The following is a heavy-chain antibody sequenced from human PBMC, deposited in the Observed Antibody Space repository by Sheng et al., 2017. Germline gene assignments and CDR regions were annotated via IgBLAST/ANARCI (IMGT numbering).Heavy chain of an antibody. V-gene: IGHV1-69*05. Sequence: QFHLVQSGAEVRKPGSSVKVSCKASGGTISNYAITWVRQAPGQAIEWLGGIIPIYDSPDYAQKIRGRLTLTTDESTNTAYMELSSLRSEDTAVYYCARSPDISNYDNWFDPWGQGTLVTVSS. J-gene: IGHJ5*02. D-gene: IGHD3-10*01. CDR3: ARSPDISNYDNWFDP. CDR2: IIPIYDSP. CDR1: GGTISNYA.